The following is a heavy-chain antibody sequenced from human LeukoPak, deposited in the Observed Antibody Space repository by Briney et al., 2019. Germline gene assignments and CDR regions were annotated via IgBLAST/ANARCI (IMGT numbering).Heavy chain of an antibody. Sequence: GGSLRLSCAASGFTFSSYGMHWVRQTPGKGLEWVAVIWYDGSNKYYADSVKGRFTISRDNSKNTLYLQMNSLRAEDTAVYYCAGYSSSLYGGFDPWGQGTLVTVSP. J-gene: IGHJ5*02. V-gene: IGHV3-33*01. D-gene: IGHD6-13*01. CDR1: GFTFSSYG. CDR2: IWYDGSNK. CDR3: AGYSSSLYGGFDP.